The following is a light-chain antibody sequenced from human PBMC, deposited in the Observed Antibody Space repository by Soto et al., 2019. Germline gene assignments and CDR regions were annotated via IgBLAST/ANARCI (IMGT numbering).Light chain of an antibody. CDR1: QNVFTW. CDR3: QQSYSTLAIT. J-gene: IGKJ5*01. Sequence: DIQMTQSPSTLSASVGDRVTITCRASQNVFTWLAWYQQKPGKAPKLLIYAASSLQSGVPSRFSGSGSGTDFTLTISSLQPEDFATYYCQQSYSTLAITFGQGTRLEIK. CDR2: AAS. V-gene: IGKV1-39*01.